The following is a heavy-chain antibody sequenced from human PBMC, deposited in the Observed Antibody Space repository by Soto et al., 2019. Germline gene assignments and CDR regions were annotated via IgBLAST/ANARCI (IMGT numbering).Heavy chain of an antibody. CDR3: ARGEYYDPPGPTNNYMDV. Sequence: GGSLRLSCAASGFTFSSYAMSWVRQAPGKGLEWVSSISSSSSYIYYADSVKGRFTISRDNAKNSLYLQMNSLRAEDTAVYYCARGEYYDPPGPTNNYMDVWGKGTTVTVSS. CDR1: GFTFSSYA. CDR2: ISSSSSYI. V-gene: IGHV3-21*01. J-gene: IGHJ6*03. D-gene: IGHD3-3*01.